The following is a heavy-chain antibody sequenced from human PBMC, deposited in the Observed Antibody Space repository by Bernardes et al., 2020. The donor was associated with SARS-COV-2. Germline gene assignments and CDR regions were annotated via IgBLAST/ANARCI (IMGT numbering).Heavy chain of an antibody. V-gene: IGHV1-2*02. CDR1: GYTFTGYY. J-gene: IGHJ6*02. D-gene: IGHD6-6*01. CDR2: INPNSGGT. CDR3: ARDEVYSSSWEYYYYYYGMDV. Sequence: ASVKVSCKASGYTFTGYYMHWVRQAPGQGLEWMGWINPNSGGTNYAQKFQGRVTMTRDTSISTAYMELSRLRSDDTAVYYCARDEVYSSSWEYYYYYYGMDVWGQGTTVTVSS.